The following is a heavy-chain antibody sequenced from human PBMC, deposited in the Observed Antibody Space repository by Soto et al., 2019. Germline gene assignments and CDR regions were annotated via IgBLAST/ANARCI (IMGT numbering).Heavy chain of an antibody. J-gene: IGHJ4*02. CDR3: ARDFYGGYTYGPGDY. Sequence: EVQLVESGGGLVQQGGSLRLSCAASGFMFSAYWMSCVRQAPGKGLEWVANIHGDGGKIYYVDSVKGRLTISRDNAKRSLYLQMNSLRAEDTAVYYCARDFYGGYTYGPGDYWGQGALFAVSS. CDR1: GFMFSAYW. D-gene: IGHD5-18*01. CDR2: IHGDGGKI. V-gene: IGHV3-7*01.